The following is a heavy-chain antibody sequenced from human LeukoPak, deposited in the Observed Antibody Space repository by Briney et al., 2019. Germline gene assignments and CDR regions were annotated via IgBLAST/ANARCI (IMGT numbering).Heavy chain of an antibody. CDR3: ARLETTGSDAFDI. Sequence: SETLSLTCTVSGGSISSYYWSWIRQPPGKGLEWIGYIYYSGSTNYNPSLKSRVTISVDTSKNQFSLKLSSVTAADTAVYYCARLETTGSDAFDIWGQGTMVTVSS. CDR1: GGSISSYY. V-gene: IGHV4-59*01. D-gene: IGHD4-17*01. CDR2: IYYSGST. J-gene: IGHJ3*02.